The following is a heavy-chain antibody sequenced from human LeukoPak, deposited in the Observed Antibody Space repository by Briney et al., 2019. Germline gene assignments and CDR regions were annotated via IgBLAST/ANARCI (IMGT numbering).Heavy chain of an antibody. V-gene: IGHV1-2*04. Sequence: ASVKVSCKASGYTFIGYYIHWVRQAPGQGLEWMGWINPNSGGTNYAQKFQDWVTMTRDTSISTAYMELSRLRSDDTAVYYCARSYSGSLKYAFDIWGQGTMVTVSS. CDR2: INPNSGGT. D-gene: IGHD1-26*01. J-gene: IGHJ3*02. CDR3: ARSYSGSLKYAFDI. CDR1: GYTFIGYY.